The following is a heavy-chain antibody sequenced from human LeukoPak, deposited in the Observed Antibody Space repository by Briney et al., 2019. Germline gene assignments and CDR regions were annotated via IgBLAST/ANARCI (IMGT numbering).Heavy chain of an antibody. CDR2: IHSSGNT. V-gene: IGHV4-59*08. CDR3: ARHEEKWFYFHY. J-gene: IGHJ4*02. D-gene: IGHD2-8*01. CDR1: GGSISSYY. Sequence: SETLSLTCTVSGGSISSYYWSWIRQPPGKGLEWIGYIHSSGNTDYNPSLKSRVTISVDATKNQISLGLSSVTAADTAVYYCARHEEKWFYFHYWGQGTLVTVSS.